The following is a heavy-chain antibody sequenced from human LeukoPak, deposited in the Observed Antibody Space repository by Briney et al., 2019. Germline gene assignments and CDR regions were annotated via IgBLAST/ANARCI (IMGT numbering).Heavy chain of an antibody. D-gene: IGHD3-16*01. CDR3: ARDVNSGGAPPPCDY. V-gene: IGHV3-7*01. CDR1: GFTISSYW. J-gene: IGHJ4*02. CDR2: IKQDGSEK. Sequence: GGSLRLSCAASGFTISSYWMSWVRQAPGKGLEWVANIKQDGSEKYYVDSVKGRFTISRDNAKNSLYLQMNSLRAVDTAVYYCARDVNSGGAPPPCDYWGQGTLVTVSS.